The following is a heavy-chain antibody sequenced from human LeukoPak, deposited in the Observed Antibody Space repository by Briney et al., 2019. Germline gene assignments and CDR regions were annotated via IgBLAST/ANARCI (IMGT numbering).Heavy chain of an antibody. CDR2: IYYSGST. CDR1: GGSISSYY. V-gene: IGHV4-59*01. J-gene: IGHJ4*02. D-gene: IGHD2-21*01. CDR3: ARGIGPYYFDY. Sequence: SETLSLTCTVSGGSISSYYWSWIRQPPGKGLEWIGYIYYSGSTNYNPSLKSRVTISVDTSKNQFSLKLSSVTAADTGVYYCARGIGPYYFDYWGQGTLVTVSS.